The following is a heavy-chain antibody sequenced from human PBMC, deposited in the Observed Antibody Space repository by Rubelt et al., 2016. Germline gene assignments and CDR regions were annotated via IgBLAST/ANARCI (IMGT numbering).Heavy chain of an antibody. D-gene: IGHD5-12*01. V-gene: IGHV3-15*01. Sequence: EVQLVESGGGLVKPGGSLRLSCAASGFTFSNAWMSWVRQAPGKGLEWGGRIKSKTDGGTTDYAAPVKGRFTISRDESKNTLYLQMNSRKTEDTAVYYCTTDWSPVDIVATTDYWGQGTLVTVSS. J-gene: IGHJ4*02. CDR1: GFTFSNAW. CDR2: IKSKTDGGTT. CDR3: TTDWSPVDIVATTDY.